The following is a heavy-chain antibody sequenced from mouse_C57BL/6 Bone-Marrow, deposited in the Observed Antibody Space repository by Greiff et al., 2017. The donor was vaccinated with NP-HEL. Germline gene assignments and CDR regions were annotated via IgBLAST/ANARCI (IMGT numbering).Heavy chain of an antibody. V-gene: IGHV1-69*01. Sequence: QVQLQQPGAELVMPGASVKLSCKASGYTFTSYWMHWVKQRPGQGLEWIGEIDPSDSYTNYNQKFEGKSTLTVDKSSSTAYMQLSSLTSEDSAVYYCARTDLDYWGQGTTLTVSS. CDR2: IDPSDSYT. J-gene: IGHJ2*01. CDR1: GYTFTSYW. CDR3: ARTDLDY.